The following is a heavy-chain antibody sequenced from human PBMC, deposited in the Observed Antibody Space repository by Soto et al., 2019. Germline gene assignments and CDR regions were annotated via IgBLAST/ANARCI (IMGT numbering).Heavy chain of an antibody. CDR2: IYYSGST. CDR1: GGSISSGGYY. Sequence: SLTCTVSGGSISSGGYYWSWIRQHPGKGLEWIGYIYYSGSTYYNPSLKSRVTISVDTSKNQFSLKLSSVTAADTAVYYCARDTATVTQTYYYYGMDVWGQGTTVTVSS. J-gene: IGHJ6*02. CDR3: ARDTATVTQTYYYYGMDV. D-gene: IGHD4-4*01. V-gene: IGHV4-31*03.